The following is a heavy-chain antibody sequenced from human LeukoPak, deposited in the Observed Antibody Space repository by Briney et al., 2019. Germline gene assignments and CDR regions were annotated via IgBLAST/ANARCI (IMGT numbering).Heavy chain of an antibody. V-gene: IGHV6-1*01. CDR1: GDSVSSNSAA. D-gene: IGHD1-26*01. CDR2: TYYRSKWYN. J-gene: IGHJ6*02. CDR3: ARGGWELLPYYYYGMDV. Sequence: SQTLSLTCAISGDSVSSNSAAWNWIRQSPSRGLEWLGRTYYRSKWYNDYAVSVKSRITINPDTSKNQFSLQLNPVTPEDTAVYYCARGGWELLPYYYYGMDVWGQGTTVTVSS.